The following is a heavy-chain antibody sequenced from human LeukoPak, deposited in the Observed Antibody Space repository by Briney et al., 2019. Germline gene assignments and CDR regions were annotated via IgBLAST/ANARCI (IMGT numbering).Heavy chain of an antibody. CDR1: GFTFSSYA. Sequence: GGSVRLSCAASGFTFSSYAMSWVRQAPGKGLEWVSAISGSGGSTYYADSVKGRFTISRDNSKNTLYLQMNSLRAEDTAVYYCASEIAAAGVFDYWGQGTLVTVSS. CDR3: ASEIAAAGVFDY. J-gene: IGHJ4*02. V-gene: IGHV3-23*01. CDR2: ISGSGGST. D-gene: IGHD6-13*01.